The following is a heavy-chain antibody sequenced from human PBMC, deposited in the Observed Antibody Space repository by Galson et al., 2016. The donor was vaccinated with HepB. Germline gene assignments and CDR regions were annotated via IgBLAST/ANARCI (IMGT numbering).Heavy chain of an antibody. D-gene: IGHD6-25*01. V-gene: IGHV3-11*01. J-gene: IGHJ6*02. CDR2: ISASGSLI. CDR3: ARDGESAGGSWDLPYHYYGLDG. CDR1: GFTFSDSN. Sequence: SLRLSCAASGFTFSDSNLHWVRQAPGKGLEWVSYISASGSLIYYGESVKGRFTISRDNGQSSLYLQMNSLRVDDTAVYYCARDGESAGGSWDLPYHYYGLDGWGQGTTVAVSS.